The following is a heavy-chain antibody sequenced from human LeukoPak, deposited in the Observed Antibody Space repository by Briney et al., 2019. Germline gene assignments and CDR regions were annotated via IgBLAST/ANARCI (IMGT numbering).Heavy chain of an antibody. J-gene: IGHJ4*02. CDR1: GGSFSGYY. CDR3: AREWGDFDY. V-gene: IGHV4-34*01. Sequence: PSEALSLTCAVYGGSFSGYYWSWIRQPPGKGLEWIGEINHSGSTNYNPSLKSRVTISVDTSKNQFSLKLSSVTAADTAVYYCAREWGDFDYWGQGTLVTVSS. D-gene: IGHD1-26*01. CDR2: INHSGST.